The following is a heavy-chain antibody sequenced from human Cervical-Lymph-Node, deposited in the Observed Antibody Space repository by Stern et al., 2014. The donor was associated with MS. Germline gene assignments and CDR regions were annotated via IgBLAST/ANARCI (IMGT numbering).Heavy chain of an antibody. CDR2: IIPVFGTT. CDR1: GGTFSSYA. J-gene: IGHJ6*02. D-gene: IGHD1-26*01. Sequence: PLEESPAEVNKPGSSVKLSCKASGGTFSSYAISWVRQAPGQGFEWLGGIIPVFGTTNYAEKLQGRVTFHADESTNPAYMEMSSLRSEDTAVYYCARGELKEGLVRGMDVWGQGTTVTVSS. CDR3: ARGELKEGLVRGMDV. V-gene: IGHV1-69*01.